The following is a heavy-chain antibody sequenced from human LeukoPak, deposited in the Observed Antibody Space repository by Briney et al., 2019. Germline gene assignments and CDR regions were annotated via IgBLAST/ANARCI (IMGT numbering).Heavy chain of an antibody. CDR3: ARDVVAAAGTWDY. D-gene: IGHD6-13*01. Sequence: SETLSLTCTVSGGSISSYYWSWIRQPPGKGLEWIGYIYYSGSTNYNPSLKSRVTMLVDTSKNQFSLKLSSVTAADTAVYYCARDVVAAAGTWDYWGQGTLVTVSS. J-gene: IGHJ4*02. V-gene: IGHV4-59*12. CDR2: IYYSGST. CDR1: GGSISSYY.